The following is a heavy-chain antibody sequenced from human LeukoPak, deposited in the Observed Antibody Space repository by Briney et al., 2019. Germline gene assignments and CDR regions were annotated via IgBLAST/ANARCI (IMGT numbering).Heavy chain of an antibody. CDR3: AKSRRSGYYYYGMDV. CDR2: ISGSGGST. J-gene: IGHJ6*02. CDR1: GFTFSSYA. D-gene: IGHD6-19*01. V-gene: IGHV3-23*01. Sequence: PGGSLRLSCAASGFTFSSYAMSWVRQAPGKGLEWVSAISGSGGSTYYADSVKGRFTISRDNSKNTLYLQMNSLRAEDTAVYYCAKSRRSGYYYYGMDVWGQGTTVTVSS.